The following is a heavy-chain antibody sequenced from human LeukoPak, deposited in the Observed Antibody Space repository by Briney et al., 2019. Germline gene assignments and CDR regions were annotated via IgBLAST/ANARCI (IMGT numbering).Heavy chain of an antibody. CDR1: GFSLRTSGVG. J-gene: IGHJ4*02. CDR3: AHSRRFYDSSTGYYPHLDQ. Sequence: SGPTLVNPTQTLTLTCTFSGFSLRTSGVGVGWIRQPPGKALERLALIYWNDDKLYSPSLKSRLTITKDTSRNQVALTMTNMDPLDTATYYCAHSRRFYDSSTGYYPHLDQWGRGTLVTVSS. CDR2: IYWNDDK. D-gene: IGHD3-3*01. V-gene: IGHV2-5*01.